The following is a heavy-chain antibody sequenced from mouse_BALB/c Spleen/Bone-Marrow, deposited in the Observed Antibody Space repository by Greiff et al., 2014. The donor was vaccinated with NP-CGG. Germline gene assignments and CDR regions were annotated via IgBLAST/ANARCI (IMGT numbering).Heavy chain of an antibody. J-gene: IGHJ1*01. Sequence: QVQLKESGPGLVAPSQSLSITCTVSGFSLTSYGVHWVRQPPGKGLEWLGVVWAGGSTNYNSALMSRLSISKDNSKSQVFLKMNSLQTDDTAMYYCARVYLWYFDVWGAGTAVTVSS. CDR3: ARVYLWYFDV. D-gene: IGHD2-3*01. CDR1: GFSLTSYG. V-gene: IGHV2-9*02. CDR2: VWAGGST.